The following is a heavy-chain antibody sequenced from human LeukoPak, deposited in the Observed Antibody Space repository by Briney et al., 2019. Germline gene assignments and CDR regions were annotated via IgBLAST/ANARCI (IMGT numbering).Heavy chain of an antibody. V-gene: IGHV4-59*01. CDR3: ASTLYYYDSSGPHGAFDI. Sequence: KPSETLSLTCTVSGGSISSYYWSWIRQPPGKGLEWIGYIYYSGSTNYNPSLKSRVTISVDTSKNQFSLKLSSVTAADTAVYYCASTLYYYDSSGPHGAFDIWGQGTMVTVSS. J-gene: IGHJ3*02. CDR2: IYYSGST. CDR1: GGSISSYY. D-gene: IGHD3-22*01.